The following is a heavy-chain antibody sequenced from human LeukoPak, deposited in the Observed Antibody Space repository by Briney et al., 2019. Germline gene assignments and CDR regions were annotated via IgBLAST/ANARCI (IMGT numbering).Heavy chain of an antibody. CDR1: GFTFSSYS. D-gene: IGHD3-10*01. CDR3: ARVPYSDYGSGRPPFMDV. J-gene: IGHJ6*02. Sequence: PGGSLRLSCAASGFTFSSYSMNWVRQAPGKGLEWVSYISSSSSTIYYADSVKGRFTISRDNSKSTLYLQMNSLRAEDTAIHYCARVPYSDYGSGRPPFMDVWGQGTTVAVSS. V-gene: IGHV3-48*01. CDR2: ISSSSSTI.